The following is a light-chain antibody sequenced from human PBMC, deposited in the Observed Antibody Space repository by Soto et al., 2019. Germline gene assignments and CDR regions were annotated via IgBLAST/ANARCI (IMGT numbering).Light chain of an antibody. CDR1: QSVLYSSNNKNY. CDR2: WAS. V-gene: IGKV4-1*01. J-gene: IGKJ2*01. Sequence: DIVMTQSPDSLAVSLGDRATINCNSSQSVLYSSNNKNYLAWYQQKPGQPPKLLIYWASTRESGVPDRFSGSGSGTDFTLTINDLQPEDVATYFCLQDYDFPYTFGQGTKVDIK. CDR3: LQDYDFPYT.